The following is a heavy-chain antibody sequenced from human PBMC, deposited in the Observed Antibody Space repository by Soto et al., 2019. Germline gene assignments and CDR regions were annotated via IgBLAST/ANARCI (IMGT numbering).Heavy chain of an antibody. V-gene: IGHV3-23*01. CDR1: GFTFSKYA. D-gene: IGHD3-22*01. Sequence: LRLSCAASGFTFSKYALTWVRQAPGKGLEWVSAISGSGESKYDADSVKGRFTISRDNSKNTLYLEMNSLRPEDTAMYYCAKTSGVIVVVTSFDHWGQGTLVTVSS. CDR2: ISGSGESK. CDR3: AKTSGVIVVVTSFDH. J-gene: IGHJ4*02.